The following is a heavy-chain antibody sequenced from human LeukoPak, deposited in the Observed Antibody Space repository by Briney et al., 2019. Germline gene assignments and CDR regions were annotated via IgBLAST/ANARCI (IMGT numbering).Heavy chain of an antibody. V-gene: IGHV3-74*01. Sequence: GGSLRLSCAASGFTFSTYWMHWVRQAPGRGLVWVSRVNGDGSSTNYADSVKGRFTISRDNAKNTLYLQMNSLRAEDTAVYYCARDGIAAVDFDYWGRGILVTVSS. J-gene: IGHJ4*02. CDR3: ARDGIAAVDFDY. CDR2: VNGDGSST. CDR1: GFTFSTYW. D-gene: IGHD6-13*01.